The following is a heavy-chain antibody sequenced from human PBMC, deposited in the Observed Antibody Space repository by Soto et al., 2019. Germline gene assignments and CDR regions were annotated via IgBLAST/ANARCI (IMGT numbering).Heavy chain of an antibody. D-gene: IGHD1-7*01. CDR1: GLTFSTHE. Sequence: VGSLRLSCAASGLTFSTHEMNWVRQAPGKGLEWVSYIRGGGSPILYADSVKGRFTISRDNAKNSLYLQMNSLRAEDTAIYYCASKIFGTTYFDYWGQGALVTVSS. CDR3: ASKIFGTTYFDY. J-gene: IGHJ4*02. V-gene: IGHV3-48*03. CDR2: IRGGGSPI.